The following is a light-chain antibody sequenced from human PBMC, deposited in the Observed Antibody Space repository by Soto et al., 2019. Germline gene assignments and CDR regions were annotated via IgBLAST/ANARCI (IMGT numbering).Light chain of an antibody. CDR3: LQYNTYPWT. J-gene: IGKJ1*01. CDR1: QGIRSD. V-gene: IGKV1-17*01. CDR2: AAS. Sequence: IQMTQSPSSLSASVGDRVTITCRASQGIRSDLGWYQQKPGKAPKRLIYAASSLQSGVPSRFSGSGSATEFTLTISSLQPEDFATYYCLQYNTYPWTFGQGTKVESK.